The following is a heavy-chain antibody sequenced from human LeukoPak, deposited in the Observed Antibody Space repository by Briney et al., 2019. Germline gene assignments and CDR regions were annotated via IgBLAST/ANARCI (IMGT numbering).Heavy chain of an antibody. CDR2: ISGSGGST. J-gene: IGHJ4*02. Sequence: GGSLRLSCAASGFTFSSYAMSWVRQAPGKGLEWVSAISGSGGSTYYADSVKGRFTISRDNAKNSLYLQMNSLRAEDTAVYYCARAHPLIAAAGPFDYWGQGTLVTVSS. D-gene: IGHD6-13*01. V-gene: IGHV3-23*01. CDR1: GFTFSSYA. CDR3: ARAHPLIAAAGPFDY.